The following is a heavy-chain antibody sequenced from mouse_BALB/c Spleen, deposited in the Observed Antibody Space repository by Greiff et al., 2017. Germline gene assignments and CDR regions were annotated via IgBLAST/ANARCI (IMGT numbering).Heavy chain of an antibody. CDR1: GYTFTSYW. J-gene: IGHJ3*01. CDR3: ARVTTAPFAY. Sequence: QVHVKQPGAELVKPGASVKLSCKASGYTFTSYWMHWVKQRPGQGLEWIGEIDPSDSYTNYNQKFKGKATLTVDKSSSTAYMQLSSLTSEDSAVYYCARVTTAPFAYWGQGTLVTVSA. CDR2: IDPSDSYT. V-gene: IGHV1-69*02. D-gene: IGHD1-2*01.